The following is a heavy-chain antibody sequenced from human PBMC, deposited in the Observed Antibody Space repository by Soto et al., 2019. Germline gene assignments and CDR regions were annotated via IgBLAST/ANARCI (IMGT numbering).Heavy chain of an antibody. Sequence: QVQLVQSGAEVKKPGSSVKVSCKASGGTFSSYAISWVRQAPGQGLEWMGGIIPIFGTANYAQKFQGRVTITADESTSTAYMELSSLRSEDTAVYYCAREGIAVAGTSGGWFDPWGQGTLFTVSS. CDR3: AREGIAVAGTSGGWFDP. J-gene: IGHJ5*02. V-gene: IGHV1-69*12. CDR1: GGTFSSYA. CDR2: IIPIFGTA. D-gene: IGHD6-19*01.